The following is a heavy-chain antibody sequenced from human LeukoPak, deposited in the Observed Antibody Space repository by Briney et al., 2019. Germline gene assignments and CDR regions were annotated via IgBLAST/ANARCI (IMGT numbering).Heavy chain of an antibody. Sequence: PSETLSLTCTVSGGSISSYYWSWIRQPPGKGLEWIGYVYYSGSTNYNPSLRSRVTISVDTSKNQFSLKLGSVTAADTAVYYCASRAIAAPYFDYWGQGTLVTVSS. CDR2: VYYSGST. J-gene: IGHJ4*02. D-gene: IGHD6-13*01. CDR1: GGSISSYY. CDR3: ASRAIAAPYFDY. V-gene: IGHV4-59*08.